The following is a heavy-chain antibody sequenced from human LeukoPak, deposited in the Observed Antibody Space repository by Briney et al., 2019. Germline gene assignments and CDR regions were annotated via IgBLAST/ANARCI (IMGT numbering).Heavy chain of an antibody. V-gene: IGHV3-11*01. CDR2: ITSSGDDI. J-gene: IGHJ4*02. CDR1: GFTFSDYY. Sequence: GGSLRLSCAASGFTFSDYYMSWIRQAPGKGLEWVAYITSSGDDIYYADSVKGRFTISRDNAKNALFLRMSSLRVEDTAAYYCAGDIVATSGDFWGQGTLVSVSS. D-gene: IGHD5-12*01. CDR3: AGDIVATSGDF.